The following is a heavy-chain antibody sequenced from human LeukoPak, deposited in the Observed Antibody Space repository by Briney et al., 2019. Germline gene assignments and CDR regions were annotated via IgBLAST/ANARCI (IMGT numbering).Heavy chain of an antibody. CDR2: IWYDGSNK. V-gene: IGHV3-33*01. Sequence: HPGRSLRLSCAASGFTFSSYGMHWVRQAPGKGLEWVAVIWYDGSNKYYADSVKGRFTISRDNSKNTLYLQMNSLRAEDTAVYYCARDLGGSYEPLYYFDYWGQGTLVTVSS. D-gene: IGHD1-26*01. CDR3: ARDLGGSYEPLYYFDY. J-gene: IGHJ4*02. CDR1: GFTFSSYG.